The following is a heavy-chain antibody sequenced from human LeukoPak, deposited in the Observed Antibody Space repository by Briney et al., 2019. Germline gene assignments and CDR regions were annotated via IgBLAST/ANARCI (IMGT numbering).Heavy chain of an antibody. Sequence: GASVKVSCKASGYTFTSYGISWVRQAPGQGLEWMGWISAYNGNTNYAQKLQGRVTMTTDTSTSTAYMELRSLRSDDTAVYYCARGEGVSYYDFWSGYGNFDYWDQGTLVTVSS. CDR1: GYTFTSYG. CDR2: ISAYNGNT. D-gene: IGHD3-3*01. CDR3: ARGEGVSYYDFWSGYGNFDY. V-gene: IGHV1-18*01. J-gene: IGHJ4*02.